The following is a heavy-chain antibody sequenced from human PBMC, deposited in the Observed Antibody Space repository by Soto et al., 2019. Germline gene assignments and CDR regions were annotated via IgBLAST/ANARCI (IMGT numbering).Heavy chain of an antibody. D-gene: IGHD2-21*01. CDR3: ARGALRLGNWFDP. V-gene: IGHV4-39*07. CDR1: GGSMISSSYY. J-gene: IGHJ5*02. CDR2: IYYRGST. Sequence: SETLSLTCTVSGGSMISSSYYWGWIRQPPGKGLEWIGSIYYRGSTYYNPSLESRVSVSVDTSKNQFSLKLSSVTAADTAVYYCARGALRLGNWFDPWGQGTLVTVSS.